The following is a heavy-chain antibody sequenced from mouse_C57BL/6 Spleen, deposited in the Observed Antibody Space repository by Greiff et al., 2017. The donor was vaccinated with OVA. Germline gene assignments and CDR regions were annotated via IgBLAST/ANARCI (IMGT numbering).Heavy chain of an antibody. V-gene: IGHV1-72*01. CDR3: VRREDDYDGAWFGD. D-gene: IGHD2-4*01. J-gene: IGHJ3*01. Sequence: VQLQQPGAELVKPGASVKLSCKASGYTFTSYWMHWVKQRPGRGLEWIGRIDPSSGGTKYNEKFKSKATLTGDKTSSTAYMQLSSLTSEDSAVYYCVRREDDYDGAWFGDWGQGTLVTVSA. CDR1: GYTFTSYW. CDR2: IDPSSGGT.